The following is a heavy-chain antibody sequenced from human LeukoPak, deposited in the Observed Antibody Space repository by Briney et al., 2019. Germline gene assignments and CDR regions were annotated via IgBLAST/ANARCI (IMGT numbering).Heavy chain of an antibody. CDR1: GGTFSSYA. CDR3: AREGGFIGFGVDTTTTNYYYYMDV. CDR2: IIPIFGTA. V-gene: IGHV1-69*13. Sequence: ASVKVSCEASGGTFSSYAISWVRQAPGQGLEWMGGIIPIFGTANYAQKFQGRVTITADESTSTAYMELSSLRSEDTAVYYCAREGGFIGFGVDTTTTNYYYYMDVWGKGTTVSVSS. D-gene: IGHD3-3*01. J-gene: IGHJ6*03.